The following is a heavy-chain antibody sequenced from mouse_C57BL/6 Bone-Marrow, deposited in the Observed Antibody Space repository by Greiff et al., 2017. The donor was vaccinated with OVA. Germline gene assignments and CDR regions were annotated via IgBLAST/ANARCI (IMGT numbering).Heavy chain of an antibody. D-gene: IGHD2-5*01. CDR2: IYPRSGNT. Sequence: QVQLQQSGAELARPGASVKLSCKASGYTFTSYGISWVKQRTGQGLEWIGEIYPRSGNTYYNEKFKGKATLTADKSSSTAYMELRSLTSEDSAVYFCARGRDYSNWFAYWGQGTLVTVSA. CDR3: ARGRDYSNWFAY. CDR1: GYTFTSYG. J-gene: IGHJ3*01. V-gene: IGHV1-81*01.